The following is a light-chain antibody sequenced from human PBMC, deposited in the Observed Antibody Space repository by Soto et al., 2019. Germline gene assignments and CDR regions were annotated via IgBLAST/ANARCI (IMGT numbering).Light chain of an antibody. CDR1: QDISDY. Sequence: DIQMTQSPSSLSASVGDRVTITCQASQDISDYLNWFQQRPGKAPKVLIYDASNLEIGVPARFSGSGSGTDFTFTISSLXXXXXXXYYCQQYDNRPFTFGPGTKVDIK. CDR2: DAS. CDR3: QQYDNRPFT. J-gene: IGKJ3*01. V-gene: IGKV1-33*01.